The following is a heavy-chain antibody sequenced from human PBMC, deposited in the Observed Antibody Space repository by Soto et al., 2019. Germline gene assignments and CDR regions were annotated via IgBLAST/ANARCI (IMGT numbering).Heavy chain of an antibody. J-gene: IGHJ4*02. CDR1: GFTFSSYA. V-gene: IGHV3-30-3*01. D-gene: IGHD2-21*01. CDR2: ISYDGSNK. CDR3: ARDEFRRYYFDY. Sequence: GGSLRLSCAASGFTFSSYAMHWVRQAPGKGLEWVAVISYDGSNKYYADSVKGRFTISRDNSKNTLYLQMNSLRAEDTAVYYCARDEFRRYYFDYWGQGTLVTVSS.